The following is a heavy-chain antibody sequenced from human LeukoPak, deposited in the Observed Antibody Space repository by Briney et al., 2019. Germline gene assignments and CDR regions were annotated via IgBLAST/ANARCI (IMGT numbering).Heavy chain of an antibody. CDR3: ARGWITWFDP. J-gene: IGHJ5*02. V-gene: IGHV4-59*01. D-gene: IGHD2-2*03. CDR2: IYYSGST. CDR1: GGSISSYY. Sequence: PSETLFLTCTVSGGSISSYYWSWIQQPPGEGLEWIGYIYYSGSTNYNPSLKSRVTISVDTSKNQFSLKLSSVTAADTAVYYCARGWITWFDPWGQGTLVTVSS.